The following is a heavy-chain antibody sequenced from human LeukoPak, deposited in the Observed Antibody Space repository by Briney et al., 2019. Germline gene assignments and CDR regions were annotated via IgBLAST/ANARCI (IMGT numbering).Heavy chain of an antibody. J-gene: IGHJ6*03. D-gene: IGHD6-19*01. V-gene: IGHV1-69*06. CDR2: IIPIFGTA. CDR3: AGAPGGSSGWYNYYYYYMDV. Sequence: ASVKVTCQASGGTFSSYAISWVRQAPGQGLEWMGRIIPIFGTANYAQKFQGRVTITADKSTSTAYMELSSLRSEDTAVYYCAGAPGGSSGWYNYYYYYMDVWGKGTTVTVSS. CDR1: GGTFSSYA.